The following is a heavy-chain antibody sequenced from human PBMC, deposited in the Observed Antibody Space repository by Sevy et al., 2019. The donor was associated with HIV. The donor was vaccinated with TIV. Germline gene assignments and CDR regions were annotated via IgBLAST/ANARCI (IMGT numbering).Heavy chain of an antibody. CDR3: STDDLISY. Sequence: GGSLRLSCTASGFDFPNAWMNWIRQVPGKGLEWVDHIKSITDGGAADYAAPVKGRFTISRHDSKHTLYLQMNSLKAEDTAVYYCSTDDLISYWGRGTLVTASS. D-gene: IGHD3-3*02. J-gene: IGHJ4*02. V-gene: IGHV3-15*07. CDR1: GFDFPNAW. CDR2: IKSITDGGAA.